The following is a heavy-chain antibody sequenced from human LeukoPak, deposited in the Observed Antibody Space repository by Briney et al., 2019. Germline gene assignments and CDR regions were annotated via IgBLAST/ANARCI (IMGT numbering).Heavy chain of an antibody. J-gene: IGHJ6*02. D-gene: IGHD6-13*01. V-gene: IGHV3-30*18. CDR2: ISYDGSNK. Sequence: GGSLRLSCAASGFTFSSYGMHWVRQAPGKGLEWVAVISYDGSNKYYADSVKGRFTISRDNSKNTLYLQMNSLRAEDTAVYYCAKDPGQQTFPYYYYYGMDVWGQGTTVTVSS. CDR3: AKDPGQQTFPYYYYYGMDV. CDR1: GFTFSSYG.